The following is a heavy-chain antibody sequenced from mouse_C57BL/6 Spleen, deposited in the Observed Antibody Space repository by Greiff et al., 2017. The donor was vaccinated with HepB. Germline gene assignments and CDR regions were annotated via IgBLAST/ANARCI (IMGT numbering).Heavy chain of an antibody. CDR3: ARGGYYGSRGYFDV. V-gene: IGHV1-80*01. J-gene: IGHJ1*03. CDR2: IYPGDGDT. D-gene: IGHD1-1*01. CDR1: GYAFSSYW. Sequence: QVQLQQPGAELVKPGASVKISCKASGYAFSSYWMNWVKQRPGKGLEWIGQIYPGDGDTNYNGKFKGKATLTADKSSSTAYMQLSSMTSEDSAVYFCARGGYYGSRGYFDVWGTGTTVTVSS.